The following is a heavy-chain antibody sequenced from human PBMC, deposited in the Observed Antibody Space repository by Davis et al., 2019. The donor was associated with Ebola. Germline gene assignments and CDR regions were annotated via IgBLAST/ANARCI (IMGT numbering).Heavy chain of an antibody. J-gene: IGHJ6*02. CDR2: IYSGGST. CDR1: GFTVSSNY. V-gene: IGHV3-53*01. D-gene: IGHD4-17*01. CDR3: ATSGYGDYYYYGMDV. Sequence: GESLKISCAASGFTVSSNYMSWVRQAPGKGLEWVSVIYSGGSTYYADSVKGRFTISRDNSKNTLYLQMNSLRAEDTAVYYCATSGYGDYYYYGMDVWGQGTTVTVSS.